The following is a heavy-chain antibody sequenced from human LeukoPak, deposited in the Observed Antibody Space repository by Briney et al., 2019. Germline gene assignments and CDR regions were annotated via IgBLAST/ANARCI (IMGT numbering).Heavy chain of an antibody. CDR1: GFTFSSYA. CDR2: ISYDGSNK. CDR3: AKVVAAAGKGVLDY. V-gene: IGHV3-30-3*01. D-gene: IGHD6-13*01. J-gene: IGHJ4*02. Sequence: PGGSLRLSCAASGFTFSSYAMHWVRQAPGKGLEWVAVISYDGSNKYYADSVKGRFTISRDNSKNTLYLQMNSLRAEDTAVYYCAKVVAAAGKGVLDYWGQGTLVTVSS.